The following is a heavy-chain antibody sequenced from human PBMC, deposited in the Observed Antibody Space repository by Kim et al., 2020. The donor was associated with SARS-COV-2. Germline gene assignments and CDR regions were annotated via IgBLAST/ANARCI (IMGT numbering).Heavy chain of an antibody. V-gene: IGHV3-74*03. J-gene: IGHJ4*02. D-gene: IGHD5-12*01. CDR1: GFTFNTYW. Sequence: GGSLRLSCTASGFTFNTYWMHWVRQAPGKGLVWLSTIKSDATISTYADSVKGRFTISRDNAKNALYLQIVSLRVEDTARDYCGRDLGYTYLVYWGQGTLVTVSS. CDR2: IKSDATIS. CDR3: GRDLGYTYLVY.